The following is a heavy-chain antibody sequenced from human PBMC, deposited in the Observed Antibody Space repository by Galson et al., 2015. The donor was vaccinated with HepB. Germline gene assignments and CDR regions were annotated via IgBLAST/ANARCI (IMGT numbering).Heavy chain of an antibody. CDR1: GYTFTNYG. CDR2: ISAYNGNT. CDR3: ARRWFGDTTFDY. D-gene: IGHD3-10*01. V-gene: IGHV1-18*01. Sequence: SVKVSCKASGYTFTNYGISWVRQAPGQGLEWMGWISAYNGNTNYAQKFQGRVTMTTDTSTSTAYMELRSLRSDDTAVYYCARRWFGDTTFDYWGQGTLVTVSS. J-gene: IGHJ4*02.